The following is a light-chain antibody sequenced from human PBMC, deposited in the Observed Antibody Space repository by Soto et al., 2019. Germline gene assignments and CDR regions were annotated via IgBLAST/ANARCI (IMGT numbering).Light chain of an antibody. V-gene: IGLV2-14*01. J-gene: IGLJ1*01. CDR3: TSYSSSDIFYV. CDR1: SSDIGGYYY. Sequence: QSALTQPASVSGSPGQSITISCTGTSSDIGGYYYVSWYQHHPGKAPKLLIYQVTNRPSRVSNRFSGSKSCNTASLTISGLQADDEADYYCTSYSSSDIFYVFGTGTKLTVL. CDR2: QVT.